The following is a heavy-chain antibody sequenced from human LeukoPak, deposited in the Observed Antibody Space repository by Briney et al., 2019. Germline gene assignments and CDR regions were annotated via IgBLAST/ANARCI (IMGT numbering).Heavy chain of an antibody. J-gene: IGHJ1*01. Sequence: GGSLRLSCAASGFTFSHFGMHWVRQAPGKGLEWVAFIRYDGTNRYYADLGKGRFTISRDNSKNTLYLQMNNLRAEDTAVYYCVKVIYCNGDSCYGEYFQHWGQGTLVTVSS. CDR2: IRYDGTNR. V-gene: IGHV3-30*02. CDR1: GFTFSHFG. D-gene: IGHD2-15*01. CDR3: VKVIYCNGDSCYGEYFQH.